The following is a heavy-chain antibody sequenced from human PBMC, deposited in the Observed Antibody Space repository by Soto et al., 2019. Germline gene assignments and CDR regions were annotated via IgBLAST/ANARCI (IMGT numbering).Heavy chain of an antibody. CDR1: GGSFSGYY. V-gene: IGHV4-34*01. D-gene: IGHD3-3*01. CDR3: ARGGPLAIFGVVIIPGHGMDV. Sequence: SETLSLTCAVYGGSFSGYYWSWIRQPPGKGLEWIGEINHSGSTNYNPSLKSRVTISVDTSKNQFSLKLSSVTAADTAVYYCARGGPLAIFGVVIIPGHGMDVWGQGTTVTVSS. CDR2: INHSGST. J-gene: IGHJ6*02.